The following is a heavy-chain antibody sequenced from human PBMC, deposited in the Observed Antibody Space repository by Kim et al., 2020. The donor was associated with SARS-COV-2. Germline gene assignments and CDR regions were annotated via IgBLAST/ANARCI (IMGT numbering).Heavy chain of an antibody. Sequence: ADSVKGTFTMSRNNSKNTLYLQMNSLRAEDTAVYYCAKARYGDYGDLGYWGQGTLVTVSS. V-gene: IGHV3-66*01. J-gene: IGHJ4*02. CDR3: AKARYGDYGDLGY. D-gene: IGHD4-17*01.